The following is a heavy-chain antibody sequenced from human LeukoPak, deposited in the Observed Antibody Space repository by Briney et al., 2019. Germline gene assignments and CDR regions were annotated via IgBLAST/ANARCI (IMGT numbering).Heavy chain of an antibody. D-gene: IGHD3-22*01. CDR2: ISGSGGST. J-gene: IGHJ4*02. V-gene: IGHV3-23*01. CDR1: RFTFSNYA. CDR3: AKSAYYDSSGFYREYYFDY. Sequence: GGSLRLSCAASRFTFSNYAMGWVRQAPGKGLEWVSTISGSGGSTYYADSVKGRLTISRDNSKNTLHLQMNSLRAEDTAVYYCAKSAYYDSSGFYREYYFDYWGQGTLVTVSS.